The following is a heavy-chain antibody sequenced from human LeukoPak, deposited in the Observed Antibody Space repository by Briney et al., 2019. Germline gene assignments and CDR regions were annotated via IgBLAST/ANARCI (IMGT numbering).Heavy chain of an antibody. CDR1: GFTFSSYG. D-gene: IGHD1-14*01. Sequence: GGSLRPSCAASGFTFSSYGMHWVRQAPGKGLEWVAVIWYDGSNKYYADSVKGRFTISRDNSKNTLYLQMNSLRAEDTAVYYCARETSTADFDYWGQGTLVTVSS. J-gene: IGHJ4*02. CDR3: ARETSTADFDY. V-gene: IGHV3-33*01. CDR2: IWYDGSNK.